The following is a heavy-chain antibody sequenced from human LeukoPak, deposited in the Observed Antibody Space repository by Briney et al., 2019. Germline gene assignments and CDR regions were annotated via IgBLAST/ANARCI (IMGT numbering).Heavy chain of an antibody. J-gene: IGHJ4*02. V-gene: IGHV4-39*07. CDR2: IYYSGST. D-gene: IGHD3-3*01. Sequence: PSETLSLTCTVSGGSISSSSYYWGWIRQPPGKGLEWIGSIYYSGSTYYNPSLKSRVTMSVDTSKNQFSLKLSSVTAADTAVYYCARSSDFWSGYYPFDYWGQGTLVTVSS. CDR3: ARSSDFWSGYYPFDY. CDR1: GGSISSSSYY.